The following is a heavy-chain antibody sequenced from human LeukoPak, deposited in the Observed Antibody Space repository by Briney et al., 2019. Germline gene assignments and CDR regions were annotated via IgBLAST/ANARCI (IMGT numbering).Heavy chain of an antibody. D-gene: IGHD3-9*01. Sequence: PGGSLRLSCAASGFIFSNYAMSWVRQAPGKGLEWVSTISGSGGDIYYADSVKGRVTISRDNSNNTLYLQMVSLRAEDTAVYYCGKRTFDWLLPDFDFWGQGTLVTVSS. V-gene: IGHV3-23*01. CDR2: ISGSGGDI. CDR3: GKRTFDWLLPDFDF. J-gene: IGHJ4*02. CDR1: GFIFSNYA.